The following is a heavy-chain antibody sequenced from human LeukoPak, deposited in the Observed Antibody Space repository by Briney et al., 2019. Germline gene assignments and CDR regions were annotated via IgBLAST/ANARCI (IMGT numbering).Heavy chain of an antibody. CDR1: GYTFTGYY. CDR3: ARESSSRYYDFWSGYQTTYFDY. Sequence: GASVKVSCKASGYTFTGYYMHWVRQAPGQGLEWMGWINPNSGGTNYAQKFQGRVTMTRDTSISTAYMELSRLRSDDTAVYYCARESSSRYYDFWSGYQTTYFDYWGQGTLVTVSS. D-gene: IGHD3-3*01. V-gene: IGHV1-2*02. J-gene: IGHJ4*02. CDR2: INPNSGGT.